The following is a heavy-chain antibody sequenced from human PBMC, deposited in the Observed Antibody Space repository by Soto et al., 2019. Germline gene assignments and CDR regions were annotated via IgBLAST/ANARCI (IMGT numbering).Heavy chain of an antibody. CDR3: ARGRGGYCSSGVCYRLLDP. D-gene: IGHD2-15*01. V-gene: IGHV1-8*01. CDR2: MNPNSVDT. J-gene: IGHJ5*02. Sequence: ASVKVSCKASGYSFPNYETIWVRLATGQGLEWLGWMNPNSVDTVHAQKFQGRLTITRDTSISTAYLELSSLTSDDTAVYYCARGRGGYCSSGVCYRLLDPWGHGTLVTVS. CDR1: GYSFPNYE.